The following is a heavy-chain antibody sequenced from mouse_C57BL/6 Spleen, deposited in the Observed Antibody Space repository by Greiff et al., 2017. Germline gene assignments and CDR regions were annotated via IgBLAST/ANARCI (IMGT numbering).Heavy chain of an antibody. CDR2: INPNNGGT. J-gene: IGHJ4*01. Sequence: EVQLQQSGPELVKPGASVKIPCKASGYTFTDYNMDWVKQSHGKSLEWIGDINPNNGGTIYNQKFKGKATLTVDQSSSTAYMELRSLTSEDTAVYYCARGGYGSSLYYAMDYWGQGTSVTVSS. CDR3: ARGGYGSSLYYAMDY. CDR1: GYTFTDYN. V-gene: IGHV1-18*01. D-gene: IGHD1-1*01.